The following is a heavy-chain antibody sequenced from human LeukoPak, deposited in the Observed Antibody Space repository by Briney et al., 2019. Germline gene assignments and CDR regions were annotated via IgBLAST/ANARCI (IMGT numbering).Heavy chain of an antibody. Sequence: PGGSLRLSCAASRFTFSSYWMSWVRQAPGKGLEWVANIKQDGSEKYYVDSVRGRFTISRDNAKNSLYLQMNSLRAEDTAVYYCARVNRAYFDYWGQGTLVTVSS. CDR3: ARVNRAYFDY. CDR1: RFTFSSYW. J-gene: IGHJ4*02. D-gene: IGHD1-14*01. V-gene: IGHV3-7*01. CDR2: IKQDGSEK.